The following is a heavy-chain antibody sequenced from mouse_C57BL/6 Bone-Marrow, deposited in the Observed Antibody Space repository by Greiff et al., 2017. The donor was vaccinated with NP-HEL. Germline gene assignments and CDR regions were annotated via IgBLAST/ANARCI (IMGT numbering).Heavy chain of an antibody. CDR2: IDPEDGDT. CDR1: GFNIKDYY. V-gene: IGHV14-1*01. J-gene: IGHJ4*01. Sequence: VQLKQSGAELVRPGASVKLSCTASGFNIKDYYMHWVKQSPEQGLEWIGRIDPEDGDTEYAPKFQGKATMTADTSSNTAYLQLSSLTSEDTAVYYCTTDYGNYFYAMDYWGQGTSVTVSS. D-gene: IGHD2-1*01. CDR3: TTDYGNYFYAMDY.